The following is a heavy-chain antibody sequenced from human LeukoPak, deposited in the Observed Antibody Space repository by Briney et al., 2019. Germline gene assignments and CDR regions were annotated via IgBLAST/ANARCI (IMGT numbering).Heavy chain of an antibody. V-gene: IGHV3-30*02. CDR1: GFSLSEYG. CDR2: IRYGDRE. Sequence: PGGSLRLSCEVSGFSLSEYGIHWVRQAPGKGLEWLSFIRYGDRECYADSVKGRFAISRDNSKNTLFLQMHSLRSEDTAVYYCAKDPVNHCASSVCYGLQSWGQGTLVIVSS. D-gene: IGHD3-22*01. J-gene: IGHJ5*02. CDR3: AKDPVNHCASSVCYGLQS.